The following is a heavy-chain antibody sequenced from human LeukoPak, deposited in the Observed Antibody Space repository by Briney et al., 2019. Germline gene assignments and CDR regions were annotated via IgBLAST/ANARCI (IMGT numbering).Heavy chain of an antibody. CDR3: ARDSSGSGSYYNEYYFDY. D-gene: IGHD3-10*01. Sequence: SETLSLTCTVSGGSISSYYWSWIRQPPGKGLEWIGYIYYSGSTNYNPSLKSRVTISVDTSKNQFSLKLSSVTAADTAVYYCARDSSGSGSYYNEYYFDYWGQGTLVTVSS. CDR1: GGSISSYY. CDR2: IYYSGST. J-gene: IGHJ4*02. V-gene: IGHV4-59*01.